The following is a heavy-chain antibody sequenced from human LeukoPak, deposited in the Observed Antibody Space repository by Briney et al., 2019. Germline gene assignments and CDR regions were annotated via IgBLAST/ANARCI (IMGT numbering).Heavy chain of an antibody. CDR3: ARIDSGGYGYFDY. CDR2: IYYSGST. V-gene: IGHV4-59*01. CDR1: GGSISGYY. J-gene: IGHJ4*02. D-gene: IGHD3-22*01. Sequence: SETLSLTCTVSGGSISGYYWNWFGQPPGKGLEWIGYIYYSGSTNFNPSLKSRVTISVDTSKNQFSLNLRSVTAADTAVYYCARIDSGGYGYFDYWGQGTLVTVSS.